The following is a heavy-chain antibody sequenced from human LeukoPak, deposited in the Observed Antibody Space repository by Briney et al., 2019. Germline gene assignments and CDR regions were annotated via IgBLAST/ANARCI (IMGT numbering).Heavy chain of an antibody. CDR1: GGTFNSYA. V-gene: IGHV1-69*05. D-gene: IGHD5-18*01. CDR2: IIPIFGTA. CDR3: ARGDHTPHYYYYMDV. Sequence: SVKVSCKASGGTFNSYAISWVRQAPGQGLEWMGGIIPIFGTANYAQKFQGRVTITTDESTSTAYMELSSLRSEDTAVYYCARGDHTPHYYYYMDVWGKGTTVTVSS. J-gene: IGHJ6*03.